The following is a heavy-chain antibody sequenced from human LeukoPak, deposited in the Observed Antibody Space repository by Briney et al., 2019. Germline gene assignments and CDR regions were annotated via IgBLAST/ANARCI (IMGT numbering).Heavy chain of an antibody. J-gene: IGHJ5*02. D-gene: IGHD3-9*01. CDR3: ARDGPTYYDILTGYSSTNWFDP. CDR2: IIPIFGTA. V-gene: IGHV1-69*13. Sequence: SVKVSCKASGGTFSSYAISWVRQAPGQGLEWVGGIIPIFGTANYAQEFQGRVTITADESTSTAYIELSSLRSEDTAVYYCARDGPTYYDILTGYSSTNWFDPWGQGTLVTVSS. CDR1: GGTFSSYA.